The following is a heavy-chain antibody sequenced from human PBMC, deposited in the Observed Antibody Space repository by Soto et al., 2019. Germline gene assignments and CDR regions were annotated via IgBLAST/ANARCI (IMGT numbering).Heavy chain of an antibody. Sequence: LQLQESGPGLVKPSETLSLTCTISGGSISTTNYYWGWIRQPPGKGLEWIGTIYDSGSTYYNPSLKSRVTISVYTSKNQFSLKLSSVPAADTAVYYCARRGDYDWYFDLWGRGTLVTVSS. CDR1: GGSISTTNYY. D-gene: IGHD4-17*01. CDR3: ARRGDYDWYFDL. CDR2: IYDSGST. J-gene: IGHJ2*01. V-gene: IGHV4-39*01.